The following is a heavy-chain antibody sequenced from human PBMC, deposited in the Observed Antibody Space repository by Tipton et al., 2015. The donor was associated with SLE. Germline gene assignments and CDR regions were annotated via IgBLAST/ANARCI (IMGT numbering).Heavy chain of an antibody. CDR2: IYNTGRA. D-gene: IGHD3-10*01. J-gene: IGHJ6*02. Sequence: TLSLTCTVSGDSISSHYWSWIRQPPGKGLEYIGFIYNTGRANYNPSLRGRVTISLDTSKNQVSLHLNSVTAADTAAYFCARDRSGDNYYGMDVWGQGTTVTVSS. V-gene: IGHV4-59*11. CDR1: GDSISSHY. CDR3: ARDRSGDNYYGMDV.